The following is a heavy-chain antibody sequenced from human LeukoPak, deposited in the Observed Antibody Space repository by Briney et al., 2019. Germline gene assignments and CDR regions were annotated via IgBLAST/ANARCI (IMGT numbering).Heavy chain of an antibody. J-gene: IGHJ6*03. V-gene: IGHV3-7*01. Sequence: PGGSLRLSCAASGFTFSSYWMSWVRQAPGKGLEWVANIKQDGSEKYYVDSVKGRLTISRDNAKNSLNLQMNSLRAEDTAVYYCARDQSGYYPYYYYYMDVWGKGTTVTVSS. CDR3: ARDQSGYYPYYYYYMDV. CDR2: IKQDGSEK. CDR1: GFTFSSYW. D-gene: IGHD3-9*01.